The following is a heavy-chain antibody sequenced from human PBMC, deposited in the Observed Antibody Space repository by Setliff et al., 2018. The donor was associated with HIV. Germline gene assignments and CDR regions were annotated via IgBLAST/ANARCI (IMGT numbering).Heavy chain of an antibody. Sequence: ASVKVSCKASGYTFSTNAIHWVRQAPGQRLEWMGYINAGDDNTRYSQKFQGRVTITRDTSANTAYMELSSLRSEDTAVYYCARGSCGGCYLSDYWGQGTLVTVS. V-gene: IGHV1-3*01. CDR2: INAGDDNT. J-gene: IGHJ4*02. D-gene: IGHD2-15*01. CDR1: GYTFSTNA. CDR3: ARGSCGGCYLSDY.